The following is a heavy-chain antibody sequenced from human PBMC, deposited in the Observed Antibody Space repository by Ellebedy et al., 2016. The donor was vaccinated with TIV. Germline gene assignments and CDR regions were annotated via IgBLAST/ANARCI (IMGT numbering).Heavy chain of an antibody. CDR1: GGSISSYY. Sequence: MPSETLSLTCTVSGGSISSYYWSWIRQPPGKGLEWIGYIYYSGSTNYNPSLKSRVTISVDTSKNQFSLKLSSVTAADTAVYYCARQSHWNSFDYWGQGTLVTVSS. CDR2: IYYSGST. V-gene: IGHV4-59*08. D-gene: IGHD1-1*01. CDR3: ARQSHWNSFDY. J-gene: IGHJ4*02.